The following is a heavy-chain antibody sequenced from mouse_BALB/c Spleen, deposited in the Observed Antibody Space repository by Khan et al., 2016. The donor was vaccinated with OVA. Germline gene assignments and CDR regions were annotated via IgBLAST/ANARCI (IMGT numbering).Heavy chain of an antibody. CDR2: ISSGGST. D-gene: IGHD2-14*01. J-gene: IGHJ2*01. CDR3: AREAYRYDEYYFDY. Sequence: EVELVESGGGSVKPGGSLKLSCAVSGFTFSSYVMSWVRQTPEKRLAWVASISSGGSTYYPDSVKGRFTISRDNARNILYLQMSSLRSEDMAMYYCAREAYRYDEYYFDYWGQGTTLTVSS. V-gene: IGHV5-6-5*01. CDR1: GFTFSSYV.